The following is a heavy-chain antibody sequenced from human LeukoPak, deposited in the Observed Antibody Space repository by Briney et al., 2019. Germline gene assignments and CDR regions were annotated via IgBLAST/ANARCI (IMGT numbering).Heavy chain of an antibody. CDR2: IYSSGST. Sequence: SETLSLTCTVSGGSVNSYYWSWIRQPPGKGLEWIGYIYSSGSTNYNPSLKRRVTISVDTSKNQLSLKLSSVTAADTAVYYCARNRGNGNWFDPWGQGTLVTVSS. CDR1: GGSVNSYY. CDR3: ARNRGNGNWFDP. D-gene: IGHD2-8*01. V-gene: IGHV4-59*02. J-gene: IGHJ5*02.